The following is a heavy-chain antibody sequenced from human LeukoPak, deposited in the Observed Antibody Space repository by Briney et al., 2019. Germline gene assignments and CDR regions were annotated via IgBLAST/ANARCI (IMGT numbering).Heavy chain of an antibody. CDR2: INHSGST. CDR3: ARGGGCSYGSDWFDP. Sequence: SETLSLTCAVYGGSFSGYYWSWIRQPPGKGLEWIGEINHSGSTNYNPSLKSRVTISVDTSKNQFSLKLSSVTAADTAVYYCARGGGCSYGSDWFDPWGQGTLVTVSS. CDR1: GGSFSGYY. J-gene: IGHJ5*02. V-gene: IGHV4-34*01. D-gene: IGHD5-18*01.